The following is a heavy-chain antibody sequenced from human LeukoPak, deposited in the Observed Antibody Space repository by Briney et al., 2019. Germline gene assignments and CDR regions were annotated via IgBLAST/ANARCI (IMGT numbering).Heavy chain of an antibody. J-gene: IGHJ3*02. CDR3: ARNAFDI. V-gene: IGHV1-2*02. CDR1: GYTFTGYY. Sequence: ASVKVSCKASGYTFTGYYMHWVRQAPGQGLEWMGWINPNSGGTNYAQKFQGRVTITADESTSTAYMELSSLRSEDTAVYYCARNAFDIWGQGTMVTVSS. CDR2: INPNSGGT.